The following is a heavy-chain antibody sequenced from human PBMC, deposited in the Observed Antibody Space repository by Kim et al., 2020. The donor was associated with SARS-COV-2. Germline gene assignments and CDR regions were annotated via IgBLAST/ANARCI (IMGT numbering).Heavy chain of an antibody. J-gene: IGHJ4*02. V-gene: IGHV3-23*01. Sequence: GGSLRLSCAASGFTFSSYAMSWVRQAPGKGLEWVSAISGSGGSTYYADSVKGRFTISRDNSKNTLYLQMNSLRAEDTAVYYCAKPPSLIAVAGTGVNDYWGQGTLVTVSS. CDR1: GFTFSSYA. D-gene: IGHD6-19*01. CDR2: ISGSGGST. CDR3: AKPPSLIAVAGTGVNDY.